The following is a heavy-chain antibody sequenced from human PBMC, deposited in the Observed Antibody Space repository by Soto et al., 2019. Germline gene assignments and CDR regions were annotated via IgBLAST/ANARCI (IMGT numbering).Heavy chain of an antibody. Sequence: GGSLRLSCAASGFTFSSYVMHWVRQAPGKGLEWVAVISYDGSNKYYADSVKGRFTISRDNSKNTLYLQMNSLRAEDTAVYYCAKDRTAAGFVYFDYWGQGTLVTVSS. CDR2: ISYDGSNK. D-gene: IGHD6-13*01. V-gene: IGHV3-30*18. J-gene: IGHJ4*02. CDR3: AKDRTAAGFVYFDY. CDR1: GFTFSSYV.